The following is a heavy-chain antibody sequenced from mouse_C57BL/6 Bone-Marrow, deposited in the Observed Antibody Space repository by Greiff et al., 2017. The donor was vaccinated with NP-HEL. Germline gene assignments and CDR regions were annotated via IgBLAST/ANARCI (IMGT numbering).Heavy chain of an antibody. CDR3: ARKGGYYLDY. V-gene: IGHV1-42*01. J-gene: IGHJ2*01. CDR2: INPSTGGT. Sequence: DVQLQESGPELVKPGASVKISCKASGYSFTGYYMNWVKQSPEKSLEWIGEINPSTGGTTYNQKFKAKATLTVDKSSSTAYMQLKSLTSEDSAVYYCARKGGYYLDYWGQGTTLTVSS. D-gene: IGHD1-1*02. CDR1: GYSFTGYY.